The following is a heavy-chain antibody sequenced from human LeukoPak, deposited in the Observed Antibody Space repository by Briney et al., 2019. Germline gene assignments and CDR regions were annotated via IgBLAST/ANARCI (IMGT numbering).Heavy chain of an antibody. CDR1: GFTFSSYA. CDR2: IRYDGSNK. CDR3: AKVTDSSGYFPSDY. Sequence: PGGSLRLSCAASGFTFSSYAMHWVRQAPGKGLEWVAVIRYDGSNKYYADSVKGRSTISRDNSKNTLYLQMNSLRADDTAVYYCAKVTDSSGYFPSDYWGQGTLVTVSS. D-gene: IGHD3-22*01. J-gene: IGHJ4*02. V-gene: IGHV3-30*02.